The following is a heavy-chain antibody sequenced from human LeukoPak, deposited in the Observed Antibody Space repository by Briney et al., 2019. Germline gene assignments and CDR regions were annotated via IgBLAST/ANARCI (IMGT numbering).Heavy chain of an antibody. J-gene: IGHJ4*02. V-gene: IGHV4-38-2*02. CDR3: ARYSGSYFGY. D-gene: IGHD1-26*01. CDR1: GYSISSGYY. Sequence: SETLSLTCTVSGYSISSGYYWGWIRQPPGKGLEWIGSIYRSGSTYYNPSLKSRVTISVDTSKNQFSLKLSSVTAADTAVYYCARYSGSYFGYWGQGTLVTVSS. CDR2: IYRSGST.